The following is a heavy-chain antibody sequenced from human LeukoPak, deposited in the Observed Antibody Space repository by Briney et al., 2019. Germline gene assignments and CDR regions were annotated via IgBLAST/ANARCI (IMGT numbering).Heavy chain of an antibody. Sequence: PSETLSLTCTVSGGSISSYYWSWIRLPPGKGLEWIGYIYYSGSTNYNPSLKSRVTISVDTSKNQFSLKLSSVTAADTAVYYCARGPKDYYDSSGYLDYWGQGTLVTVSS. J-gene: IGHJ4*02. D-gene: IGHD3-22*01. CDR1: GGSISSYY. V-gene: IGHV4-59*01. CDR2: IYYSGST. CDR3: ARGPKDYYDSSGYLDY.